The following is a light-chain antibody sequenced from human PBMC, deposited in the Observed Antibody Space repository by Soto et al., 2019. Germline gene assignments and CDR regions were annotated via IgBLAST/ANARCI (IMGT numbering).Light chain of an antibody. V-gene: IGLV1-40*01. J-gene: IGLJ2*01. CDR2: GNS. CDR1: SSNIGAGYD. Sequence: QAVLTQPPSVSGAPGQRVTISCTGSSSNIGAGYDVHWYQQLLGTAPKLLIYGNSNRPSGVPDRFSGSKSGTSASLAITGLQAEDEADYYCQSYDSSLQVVFGGGTKLTVL. CDR3: QSYDSSLQVV.